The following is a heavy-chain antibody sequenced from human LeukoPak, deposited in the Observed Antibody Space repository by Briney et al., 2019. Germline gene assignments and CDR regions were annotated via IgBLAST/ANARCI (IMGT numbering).Heavy chain of an antibody. J-gene: IGHJ6*02. Sequence: SETLSLTCTVSGGSISSYYWSWIRQPPGKGLEWIGYIYYSGSTIYNPSLKSRVTISVDTSKNQFSLKLSSVTAADTAVYYCARLGVLRFLEWPNYGMDVWGQGTTVTVSS. V-gene: IGHV4-59*01. CDR1: GGSISSYY. CDR2: IYYSGST. CDR3: ARLGVLRFLEWPNYGMDV. D-gene: IGHD3-3*01.